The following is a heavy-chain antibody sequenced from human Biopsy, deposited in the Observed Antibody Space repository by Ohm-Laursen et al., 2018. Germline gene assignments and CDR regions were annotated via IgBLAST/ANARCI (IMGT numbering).Heavy chain of an antibody. V-gene: IGHV4-39*01. D-gene: IGHD3-3*01. CDR1: GGSIRSNGFY. CDR2: ISYRGTT. CDR3: ARLRGGVVINYSWFDP. Sequence: SETLSLTCAVSGGSIRSNGFYWGWIRQPPGKGLEWIGSISYRGTTSSNPSLKSRVAISVDTSKNQLSLSLNSVTAADTAVFYCARLRGGVVINYSWFDPWGQGILVTVSS. J-gene: IGHJ5*02.